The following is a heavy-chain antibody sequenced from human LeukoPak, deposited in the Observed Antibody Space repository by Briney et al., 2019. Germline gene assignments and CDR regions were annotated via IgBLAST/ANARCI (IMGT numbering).Heavy chain of an antibody. Sequence: PGGSLRLSCVASGLTFSDYSINWVRRAPGKGLEWVSSINPTSTSIYYADAVRGRFTISRDNAKNSLYLQMNSLRAEDTAVYYCARELVVGPAEYFQDWGQGTLVTVSS. V-gene: IGHV3-21*01. CDR1: GLTFSDYS. CDR3: ARELVVGPAEYFQD. D-gene: IGHD2-8*02. J-gene: IGHJ1*01. CDR2: INPTSTSI.